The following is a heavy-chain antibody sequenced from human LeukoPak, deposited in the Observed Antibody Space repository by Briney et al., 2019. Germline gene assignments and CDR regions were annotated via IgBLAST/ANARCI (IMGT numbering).Heavy chain of an antibody. CDR1: GITLSDYW. J-gene: IGHJ6*02. Sequence: GGSLRLSCAASGITLSDYWMYWVRQGPGKGLVHVSRIESDGTRTVYADSVKGRFTISRDNAKNTMYLQMNSLRAEDTAVYYCVSGGHKLDIETSRYYYGLDVWGQGTTVTVSS. V-gene: IGHV3-74*03. CDR3: VSGGHKLDIETSRYYYGLDV. D-gene: IGHD2-2*03. CDR2: IESDGTRT.